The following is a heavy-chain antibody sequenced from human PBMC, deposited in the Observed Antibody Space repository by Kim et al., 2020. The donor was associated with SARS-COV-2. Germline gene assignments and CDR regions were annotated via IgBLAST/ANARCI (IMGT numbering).Heavy chain of an antibody. CDR2: INPSGDIT. CDR3: AMGSGWGYYYYAMDV. CDR1: GYTFISFH. V-gene: IGHV1-46*01. J-gene: IGHJ6*02. Sequence: ASVKVSCKASGYTFISFHIHWVRQAPGQGLEWMGMINPSGDITTYAQKFQGRVSMTTDTSTRTVYMELSSLRSEDTAKYYCAMGSGWGYYYYAMDVWGQATTVTVSS. D-gene: IGHD3-10*01.